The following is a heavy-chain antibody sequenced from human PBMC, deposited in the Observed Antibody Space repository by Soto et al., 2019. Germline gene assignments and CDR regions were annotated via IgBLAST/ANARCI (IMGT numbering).Heavy chain of an antibody. V-gene: IGHV3-23*01. CDR1: GFTFSSYA. J-gene: IGHJ4*02. CDR2: ISGSGGST. D-gene: IGHD3-22*01. CDR3: AAFLVITPAAADY. Sequence: PGWSLRLSCAASGFTFSSYAMSWVRQAPGKGLEWVSAISGSGGSTYYADSVKGRFTISXXXSXXTXXLXXNXXRAXDTAVYYCAAFLVITPAAADYWGQGTLGTVSS.